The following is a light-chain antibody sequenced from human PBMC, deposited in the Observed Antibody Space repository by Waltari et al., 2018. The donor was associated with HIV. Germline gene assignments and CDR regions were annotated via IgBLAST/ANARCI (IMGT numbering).Light chain of an antibody. V-gene: IGLV7-46*01. J-gene: IGLJ2*01. CDR1: AGLVRRGLP. CDR2: DSN. CDR3: LLSYDGDVV. Sequence: VVAQPPSLTVSSGGLVITTSASTAGLVRRGLPPYGFQQRPGQAPKTLIFDSNNRYPWTPARFTGSFLGGKAVLTLTGAQPEDDADYYCLLSYDGDVVFGGGTKLTVL.